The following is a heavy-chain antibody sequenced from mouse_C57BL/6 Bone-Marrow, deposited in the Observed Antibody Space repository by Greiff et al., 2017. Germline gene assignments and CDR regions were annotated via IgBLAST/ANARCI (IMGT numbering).Heavy chain of an antibody. Sequence: EVMLVVSGGGLVQPGGSMKLSCAASGFTFSDAWMDWVRQSPEKGLEWVAEIRNKANNHATYYAESVKGRFTISRDDSKSSVYLQMNSLRAEDTGIYYCTSIYDGYYGMDYWGQGTSVTVSS. D-gene: IGHD2-3*01. CDR2: IRNKANNHAT. V-gene: IGHV6-6*01. CDR3: TSIYDGYYGMDY. CDR1: GFTFSDAW. J-gene: IGHJ4*01.